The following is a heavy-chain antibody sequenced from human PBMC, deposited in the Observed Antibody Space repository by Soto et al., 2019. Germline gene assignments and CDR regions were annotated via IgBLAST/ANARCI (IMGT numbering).Heavy chain of an antibody. V-gene: IGHV3-66*01. CDR3: AIDLDYGALVDAFDI. J-gene: IGHJ3*02. CDR1: GFTVSSAY. D-gene: IGHD4-17*01. CDR2: IYNDGRT. Sequence: EEQVVESGGGLVQPGGSLRLSCAASGFTVSSAYMSWVRQGPGKGLEWVSVIYNDGRTYYAESVKSRFTISRESSRNTLSLQMSSLRAEDTAIYYCAIDLDYGALVDAFDIWGQGTVVTVSS.